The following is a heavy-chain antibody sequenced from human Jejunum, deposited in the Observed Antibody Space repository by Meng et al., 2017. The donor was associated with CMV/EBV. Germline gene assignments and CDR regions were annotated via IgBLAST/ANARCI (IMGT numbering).Heavy chain of an antibody. CDR2: ILPFVDIT. CDR1: GGTFHSYI. D-gene: IGHD2-15*01. CDR3: ASCSGGSCHYDY. V-gene: IGHV1-69*02. Sequence: CKASGGTFHSYIIGWVRQAPGQGLEWMGRILPFVDITNYAQNFQGRVTITADKSTNTAYMELSSLRSEDTAVYYCASCSGGSCHYDYWGQGTLVTVSS. J-gene: IGHJ4*02.